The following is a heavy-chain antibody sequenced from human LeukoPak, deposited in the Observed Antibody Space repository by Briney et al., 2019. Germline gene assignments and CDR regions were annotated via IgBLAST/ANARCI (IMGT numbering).Heavy chain of an antibody. D-gene: IGHD5-18*01. J-gene: IGHJ4*02. CDR1: GFTFSSYS. CDR3: AKGAPQQL. V-gene: IGHV3-21*04. Sequence: GGSLRLSCAASGFTFSSYSMNWVRQAPGKGLEWVSSISSSSSYIYYADSAKGRFTISRDNSKSTLYLQMNSLRAEDTAVYYCAKGAPQQLWGQGTLVTVSS. CDR2: ISSSSSYI.